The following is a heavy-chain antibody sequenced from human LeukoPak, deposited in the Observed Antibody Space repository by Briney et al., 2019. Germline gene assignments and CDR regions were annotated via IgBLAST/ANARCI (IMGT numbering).Heavy chain of an antibody. CDR1: GYSISSGYY. V-gene: IGHV4-38-2*02. Sequence: SETLSLTCTVSGYSISSGYYWGWIRQPPGKGLEWIGSIYHSGNTYYNPSLKSRVTISVDTSKNQFSLKLSSVTAADTAVYYCARDWHTGEDAFNFWGQGTVVTVSS. CDR2: IYHSGNT. J-gene: IGHJ3*01. CDR3: ARDWHTGEDAFNF. D-gene: IGHD3-16*01.